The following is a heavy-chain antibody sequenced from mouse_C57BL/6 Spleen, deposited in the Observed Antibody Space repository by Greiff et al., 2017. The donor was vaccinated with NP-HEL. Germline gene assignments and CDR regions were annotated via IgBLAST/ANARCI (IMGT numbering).Heavy chain of an antibody. CDR1: GYTFTRYW. CDR3: ARESAGFAY. CDR2: IHPNSGST. V-gene: IGHV1-64*01. D-gene: IGHD1-3*01. Sequence: VQLQQPGAELVKPGASVKLSCKASGYTFTRYWLHWVTQRPGQGLEWIGMIHPNSGSTNYNEKFKSKATLTVDKSSSTAYMQLSSLTSEDSAVYYCARESAGFAYWGQGTLVTVSA. J-gene: IGHJ3*01.